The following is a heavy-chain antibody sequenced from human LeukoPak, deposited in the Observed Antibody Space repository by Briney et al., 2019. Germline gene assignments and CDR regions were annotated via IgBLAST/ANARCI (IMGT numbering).Heavy chain of an antibody. CDR2: IYYSGST. CDR3: AREILGDILTGYYTNWFDP. CDR1: GGSISSYY. Sequence: PSETLSLTCTVSGGSISSYYWSWIRQPPGKGLEWIGYIYYSGSTNYNPSLKSRVTISVDTSKNQFSLKLSSVTAADTAVYYCAREILGDILTGYYTNWFDPWGQGTLVTVSS. J-gene: IGHJ5*02. D-gene: IGHD3-9*01. V-gene: IGHV4-59*01.